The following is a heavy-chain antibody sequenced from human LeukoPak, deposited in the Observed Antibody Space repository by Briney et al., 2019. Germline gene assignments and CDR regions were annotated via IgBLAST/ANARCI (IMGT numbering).Heavy chain of an antibody. D-gene: IGHD6-19*01. J-gene: IGHJ4*02. Sequence: GGSLRLSCAASGYTFSSYAMNWVRQAPGKGLEWVSAISGSGASTFYADSVKGRFTISRDNSKNTLYLQMNSLRAEDTAVYYCARDRIAVAAFDYWGQGTLVTVSS. V-gene: IGHV3-23*01. CDR3: ARDRIAVAAFDY. CDR2: ISGSGAST. CDR1: GYTFSSYA.